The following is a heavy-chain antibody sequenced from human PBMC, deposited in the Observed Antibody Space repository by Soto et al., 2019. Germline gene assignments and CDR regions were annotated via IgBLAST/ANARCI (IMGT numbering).Heavy chain of an antibody. J-gene: IGHJ4*02. CDR1: GGSISSGGYY. CDR2: IYYSGST. CDR3: ARESGCSGGCCYSNY. V-gene: IGHV4-31*03. Sequence: PSETLSLTCTVSGGSISSGGYYWSWIRQHPGKGLEWIGYIYYSGSTYYNPSLKSRVTISVDTSKNQSSLKLDSVTAADTAVYYCARESGCSGGCCYSNYWGQGTLVTVS. D-gene: IGHD2-15*01.